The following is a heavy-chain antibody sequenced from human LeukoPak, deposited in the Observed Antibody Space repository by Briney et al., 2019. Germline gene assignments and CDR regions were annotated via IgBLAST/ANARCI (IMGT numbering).Heavy chain of an antibody. V-gene: IGHV1-8*01. CDR3: ARANTMLNDYYYGMDV. CDR1: GYTFTSYD. Sequence: ASVKVSCKASGYTFTSYDISWVRQAPGQGLEWMGWMNPNSGNTGYAQKFQGRVTMTRNTSISTAYMELSSLRSEDTAVYYCARANTMLNDYYYGMDVWGQGTTVTVSS. CDR2: MNPNSGNT. J-gene: IGHJ6*02. D-gene: IGHD3-10*02.